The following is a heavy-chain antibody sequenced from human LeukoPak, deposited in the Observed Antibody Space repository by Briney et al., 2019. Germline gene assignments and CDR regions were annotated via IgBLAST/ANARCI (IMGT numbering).Heavy chain of an antibody. Sequence: PSETLPLTCTVSNYSISGGYSWSWIRQPPGKGLEWIGYIYYSGSTYYNPSLKSRVTISVDTSKNQFSLKLSSVTAADTAVYYCARVYYYDSSGYTFDYWGQGTLVTVSS. CDR2: IYYSGST. D-gene: IGHD3-22*01. CDR3: ARVYYYDSSGYTFDY. J-gene: IGHJ4*02. V-gene: IGHV4-30-4*07. CDR1: NYSISGGYS.